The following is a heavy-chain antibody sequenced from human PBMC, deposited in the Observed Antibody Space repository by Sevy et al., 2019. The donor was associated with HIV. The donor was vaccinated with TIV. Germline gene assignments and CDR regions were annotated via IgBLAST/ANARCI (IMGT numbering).Heavy chain of an antibody. Sequence: VKVSCKASGGTFSSYAISWVGQAPGQGLEWMGGIIPIFRTANYAQKFQGRVTISADESTSTAYMELSSLRSEDTGVHYCARGEPLPAAYHYYYGMDVWGQGTLVLVSS. D-gene: IGHD2-2*01. CDR1: GGTFSSYA. J-gene: IGHJ6*02. CDR3: ARGEPLPAAYHYYYGMDV. CDR2: IIPIFRTA. V-gene: IGHV1-69*13.